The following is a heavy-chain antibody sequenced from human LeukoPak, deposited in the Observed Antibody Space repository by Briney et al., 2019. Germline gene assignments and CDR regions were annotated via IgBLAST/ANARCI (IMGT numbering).Heavy chain of an antibody. J-gene: IGHJ3*02. Sequence: ASVKVSCKASGYTFTSYGISWVRQAPGQGLEWMGWNSAYNGNTNYAQKLQGRVTMTTDTSTSTAYMELRSLRSDDTAVYYCARGLMPYYYDSSGYYRLGAFDIWGQGTMVTVSS. CDR3: ARGLMPYYYDSSGYYRLGAFDI. D-gene: IGHD3-22*01. V-gene: IGHV1-18*01. CDR1: GYTFTSYG. CDR2: NSAYNGNT.